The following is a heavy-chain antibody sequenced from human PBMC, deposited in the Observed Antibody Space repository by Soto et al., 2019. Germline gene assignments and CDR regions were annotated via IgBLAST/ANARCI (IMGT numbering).Heavy chain of an antibody. CDR3: VSGIAVTGNGNFDF. CDR1: GASISSGDYY. CDR2: ISSSRSP. J-gene: IGHJ4*02. D-gene: IGHD6-19*01. Sequence: SETLSLTCTVSGASISSGDYYWGWIRQPPGKGLEWIGCISSSRSPYYNPSLTSRLTISVVTSQNQFSLKVSSVTAADTAVYYCVSGIAVTGNGNFDFWGQGSLVTVSS. V-gene: IGHV4-30-4*08.